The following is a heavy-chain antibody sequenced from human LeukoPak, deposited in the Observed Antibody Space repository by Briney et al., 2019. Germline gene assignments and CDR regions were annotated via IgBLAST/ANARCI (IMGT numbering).Heavy chain of an antibody. D-gene: IGHD6-6*01. CDR1: GFTFDDYA. Sequence: GGSLRLSCAASGFTFDDYAMHWVRQAPGKGLEWVSGISWNSGSIGYADSVKGRFTISRDNAKNSLYLQMNSLRAEDTALYYCAKGARRARHFDYWGQGTLVTVSS. V-gene: IGHV3-9*01. CDR2: ISWNSGSI. J-gene: IGHJ4*02. CDR3: AKGARRARHFDY.